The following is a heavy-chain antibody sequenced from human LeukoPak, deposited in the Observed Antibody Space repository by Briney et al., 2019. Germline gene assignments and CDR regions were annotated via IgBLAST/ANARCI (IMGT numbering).Heavy chain of an antibody. D-gene: IGHD2-2*01. CDR3: ARRLTQYDCFDP. V-gene: IGHV6-1*01. CDR1: GDSVSSNSVT. Sequence: SQTLSLTCAISGDSVSSNSVTWNWIRQTPSRGLEWLGRTYYRSTWYNDYAVSVRGRITVNPDTSRNQFSLHLNSVTPEDTAVYYCARRLTQYDCFDPWGQGILVTVSS. J-gene: IGHJ5*02. CDR2: TYYRSTWYN.